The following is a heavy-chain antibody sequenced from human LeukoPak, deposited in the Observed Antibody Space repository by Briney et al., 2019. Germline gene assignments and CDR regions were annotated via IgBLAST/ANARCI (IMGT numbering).Heavy chain of an antibody. D-gene: IGHD6-6*01. CDR1: GYSISSGYY. Sequence: SETLSLTCAVSGYSISSGYYWGWIRQPPGKGLEWIGSIYHSGSTYYNPSLKSRVTISVDTSKNQFSLKLSSVTAVDTAVYYCAISAPSAPIYYYYMDVWGKGTTVTVSS. V-gene: IGHV4-38-2*01. CDR3: AISAPSAPIYYYYMDV. J-gene: IGHJ6*03. CDR2: IYHSGST.